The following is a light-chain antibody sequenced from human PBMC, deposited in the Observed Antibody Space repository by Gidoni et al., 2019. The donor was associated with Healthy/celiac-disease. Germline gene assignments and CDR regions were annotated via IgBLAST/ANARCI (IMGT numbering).Light chain of an antibody. J-gene: IGKJ3*01. CDR1: QSVSSSY. V-gene: IGKV3-20*01. CDR3: QQYGSSPFT. CDR2: GAS. Sequence: IALTQSTGTLSLSTGERATLSCRASQSVSSSYLAWYQQKPGQAPRLLIYGASSRATGIPDRFSGSGSGTDFTLTISRLEPEDFAVYYCQQYGSSPFTFGPGTKVDIK.